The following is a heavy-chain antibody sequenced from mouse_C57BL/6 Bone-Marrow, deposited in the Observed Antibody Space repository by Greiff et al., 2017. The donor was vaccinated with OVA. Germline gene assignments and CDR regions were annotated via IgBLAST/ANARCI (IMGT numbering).Heavy chain of an antibody. CDR3: ARVPLYGSSPCYWYFDV. CDR1: GYTFTSYD. V-gene: IGHV1-85*01. J-gene: IGHJ1*03. D-gene: IGHD1-1*01. Sequence: VQLQESGPELVKPGASVKLSCKASGYTFTSYDINWVKQRPGQGLEWIGWIYPRDGSTKYNEKFKGKATLTVDTSSSTAYMELHSLTSEDSAVYFCARVPLYGSSPCYWYFDVWGTGTTVTVSS. CDR2: IYPRDGST.